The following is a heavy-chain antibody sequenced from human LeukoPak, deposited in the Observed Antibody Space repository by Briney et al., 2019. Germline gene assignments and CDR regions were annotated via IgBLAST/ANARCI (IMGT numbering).Heavy chain of an antibody. V-gene: IGHV1-46*01. CDR1: GYTFSGFY. CDR2: ISPSGGST. CDR3: ARGGWRSPRNWFDP. J-gene: IGHJ5*02. D-gene: IGHD3-10*01. Sequence: ASVKVSCKASGYTFSGFYIHWVRQAPGQGLEWMGIISPSGGSTTYAQKFQGRVTMTRDTSTSTVYMELNSLRSEDTAVYYCARGGWRSPRNWFDPWGQGTLVTVSS.